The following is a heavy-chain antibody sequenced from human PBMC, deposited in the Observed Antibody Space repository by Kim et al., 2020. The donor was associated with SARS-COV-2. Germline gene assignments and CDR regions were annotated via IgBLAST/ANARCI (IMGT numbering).Heavy chain of an antibody. V-gene: IGHV1-3*01. Sequence: SQKCQGRVTITRDTSASTAYMELRSLRSEDTAIYYCSRDGAVAGAINFDYWGQGTLVTVSS. CDR3: SRDGAVAGAINFDY. D-gene: IGHD6-19*01. J-gene: IGHJ4*02.